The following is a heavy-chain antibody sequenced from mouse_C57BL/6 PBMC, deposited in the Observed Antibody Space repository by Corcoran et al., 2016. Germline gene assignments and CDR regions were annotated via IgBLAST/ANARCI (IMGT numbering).Heavy chain of an antibody. CDR2: IYPRSGNT. D-gene: IGHD1-1*01. V-gene: IGHV1-81*01. J-gene: IGHJ2*01. CDR1: GYTFTSYG. CDR3: AKEEFITTVVDYFDY. Sequence: QVQLQQSGAELARPGASVKLSCKASGYTFTSYGISWVKQRTGQGLEWIGEIYPRSGNTYYNEKFKGKATLTADKSSSTAYMELRSLTSEDSAVYFCAKEEFITTVVDYFDYWGQGTTLTVSS.